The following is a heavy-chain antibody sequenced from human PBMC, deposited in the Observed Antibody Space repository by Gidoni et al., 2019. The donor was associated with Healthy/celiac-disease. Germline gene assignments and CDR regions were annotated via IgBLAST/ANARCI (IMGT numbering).Heavy chain of an antibody. CDR1: GGPFSSYT. J-gene: IGHJ5*02. CDR2: IIPILGIA. CDR3: ARAGVVVTAYNWFDP. D-gene: IGHD2-21*02. Sequence: QVQLVQSGAEVKKPGSSVKVPCKASGGPFSSYTISWVRQAPGQGLEWMGRIIPILGIANYAQKFQGRVTITADKSTSTAYMELSSLRSEDTAVYYCARAGVVVTAYNWFDPWGQGTLVTVSS. V-gene: IGHV1-69*02.